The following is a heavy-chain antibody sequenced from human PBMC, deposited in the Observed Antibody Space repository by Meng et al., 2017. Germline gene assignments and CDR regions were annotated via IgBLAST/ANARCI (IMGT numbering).Heavy chain of an antibody. J-gene: IGHJ6*02. CDR2: IKQDGSEK. D-gene: IGHD6-19*01. Sequence: GGSLRLSCAASGFTFSSYWMSWVRQAPGKGLEWVANIKQDGSEKYYVDSVKGRFTISRDNAKNSLYLQMNSLRAEDTALYYCAKDIAVADNYYYYGMDVWGQGTTVTVSS. V-gene: IGHV3-7*03. CDR3: AKDIAVADNYYYYGMDV. CDR1: GFTFSSYW.